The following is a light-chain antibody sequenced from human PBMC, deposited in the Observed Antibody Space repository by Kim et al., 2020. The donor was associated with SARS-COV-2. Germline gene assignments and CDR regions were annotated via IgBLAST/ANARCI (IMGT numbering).Light chain of an antibody. CDR1: ISGSKN. CDR3: QVGDSSTAV. V-gene: IGLV3-9*01. CDR2: RDS. Sequence: GALGQTARNNWGGNISGSKNVSWYQKKPVQAPVLVIYRDSNRPSGIPERFSGSNSGNTATLTISRAQAGDEADYYCQVGDSSTAVFGGGTQLTVL. J-gene: IGLJ3*02.